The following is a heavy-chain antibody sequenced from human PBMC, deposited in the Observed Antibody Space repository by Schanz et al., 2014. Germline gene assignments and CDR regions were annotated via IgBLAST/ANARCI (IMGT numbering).Heavy chain of an antibody. CDR2: INPNSGAT. Sequence: QVQLVQSGAEVKKPGASVKVSCKASGYTFTVYYMHWVRQAPGQGLEWLGWINPNSGATSSAQKFQGRVTMTRDTSSRTAYMQLSSLPSDDTAIYYCARVTTGYDSWGQGTLVTVSP. J-gene: IGHJ4*02. CDR3: ARVTTGYDS. D-gene: IGHD5-12*01. CDR1: GYTFTVYY. V-gene: IGHV1-2*02.